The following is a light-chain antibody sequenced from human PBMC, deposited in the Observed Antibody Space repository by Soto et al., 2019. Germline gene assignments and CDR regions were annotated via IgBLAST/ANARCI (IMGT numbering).Light chain of an antibody. CDR2: GAS. CDR1: QSVSSN. V-gene: IGKV3-15*01. Sequence: EIVMTQSPATLSVSPGERATLSCRASQSVSSNLAWYQQKPGQAPRLLIYGASTRATGIPARFSGSGSGTEFTLTISSLQPDDLATYYCQQYKSPLWTFGPGTKVEIK. J-gene: IGKJ1*01. CDR3: QQYKSPLWT.